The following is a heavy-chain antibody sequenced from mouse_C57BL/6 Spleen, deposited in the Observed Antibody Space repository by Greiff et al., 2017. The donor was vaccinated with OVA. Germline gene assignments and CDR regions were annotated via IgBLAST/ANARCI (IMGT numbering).Heavy chain of an antibody. D-gene: IGHD3-2*02. V-gene: IGHV14-2*01. CDR2: IDPEDGET. CDR3: ARQRRPRDYAMDY. Sequence: VHVKQSGAELVKPGASVKLSCTASGFNIKDYYMHWVKQRPEQGLEWIGRIDPEDGETKYAPKFQGKATITADTSSNTAYLQLSSLTSEDTAVYYCARQRRPRDYAMDYWGQGTSVTVSS. J-gene: IGHJ4*01. CDR1: GFNIKDYY.